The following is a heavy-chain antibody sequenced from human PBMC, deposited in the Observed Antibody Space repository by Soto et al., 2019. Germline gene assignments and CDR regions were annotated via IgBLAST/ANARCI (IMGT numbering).Heavy chain of an antibody. CDR3: ARDRVLVNKAHDSSGYYYYYYGMDV. CDR2: IYYSGST. Sequence: SETLSLTCTVSGGSVSGGSYYWSWIRQPPGKGLEWIGYIYYSGSTNYNPSLKSRVTISVDTSKNQFSLKLSSVTAADTAVYYCARDRVLVNKAHDSSGYYYYYYGMDVWGQGTTVTVSS. D-gene: IGHD3-22*01. CDR1: GGSVSGGSYY. J-gene: IGHJ6*02. V-gene: IGHV4-61*01.